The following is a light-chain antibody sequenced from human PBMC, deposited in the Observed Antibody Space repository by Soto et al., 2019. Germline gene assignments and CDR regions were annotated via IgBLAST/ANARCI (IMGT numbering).Light chain of an antibody. CDR2: DAS. V-gene: IGKV3-11*01. CDR1: QSIGRH. J-gene: IGKJ5*01. CDR3: QQRSNWPPIT. Sequence: EIVLTQFPATVSLSPGERATLSCRASQSIGRHLAWYQQKPGQAPRLLIYDASNRATGIPARFSGSGSGTDFILTISSLEPGDFAVYYCQQRSNWPPITFGQGTRLEIK.